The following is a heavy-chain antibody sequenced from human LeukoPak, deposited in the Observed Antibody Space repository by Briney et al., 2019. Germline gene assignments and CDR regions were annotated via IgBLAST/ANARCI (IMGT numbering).Heavy chain of an antibody. CDR3: ARVISLAGIPDY. D-gene: IGHD6-19*01. J-gene: IGHJ4*02. V-gene: IGHV5-10-1*01. CDR1: GYSFTNYW. Sequence: GESLKISCKGSGYSFTNYWISWVRQMPGKGLEWMGRTDPSDSYTKYSPSFQGHVTISADKSISTAYLEWSSLKASDTAMYYCARVISLAGIPDYWGQGTLVTVSS. CDR2: TDPSDSYT.